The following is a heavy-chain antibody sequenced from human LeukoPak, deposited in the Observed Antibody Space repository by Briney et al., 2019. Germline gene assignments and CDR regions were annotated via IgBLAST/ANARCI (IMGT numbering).Heavy chain of an antibody. D-gene: IGHD3-9*01. V-gene: IGHV1-69*13. CDR3: ATRGEYDILTGYSGYFDY. Sequence: SVKVSCKASGGTFSSYAISWVRQAPGQGLEWMGGIIPIFGTANYAQKFQGRVTITADESTSIAYMELSSLRSEDTAVYYCATRGEYDILTGYSGYFDYWGQGTLVTVSS. CDR1: GGTFSSYA. J-gene: IGHJ4*02. CDR2: IIPIFGTA.